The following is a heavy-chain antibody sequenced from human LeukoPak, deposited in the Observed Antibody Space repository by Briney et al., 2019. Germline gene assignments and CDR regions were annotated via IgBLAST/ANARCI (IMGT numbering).Heavy chain of an antibody. D-gene: IGHD5-24*01. V-gene: IGHV3-48*03. CDR1: GFTFSGYE. CDR3: ARERDGYNDY. J-gene: IGHJ4*02. Sequence: PGGSLRLSCATSGFTFSGYEMNWVRQAPGKGLEWVSYISSSGSTIYYADSVKGRFTISRDNAKNSLYLQMNSLRAEDTAVYYCARERDGYNDYWGQGTLVTVSS. CDR2: ISSSGSTI.